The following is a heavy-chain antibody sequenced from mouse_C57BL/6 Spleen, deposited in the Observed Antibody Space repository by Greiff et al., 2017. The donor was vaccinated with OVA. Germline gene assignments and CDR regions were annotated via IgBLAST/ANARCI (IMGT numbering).Heavy chain of an antibody. CDR3: ASPDYYGSSLYYYAMDY. J-gene: IGHJ4*01. D-gene: IGHD1-1*01. Sequence: VQLQQPGAELVKPGASVKMSCKASGYTFTSYWITWVKQRPGQGLEWIGDIYPGSGSTNYNEKFKSKATLTVDTSSSTAYMQLSSLTSEDSAVYYCASPDYYGSSLYYYAMDYWGQGTSVTVSS. CDR1: GYTFTSYW. V-gene: IGHV1-55*01. CDR2: IYPGSGST.